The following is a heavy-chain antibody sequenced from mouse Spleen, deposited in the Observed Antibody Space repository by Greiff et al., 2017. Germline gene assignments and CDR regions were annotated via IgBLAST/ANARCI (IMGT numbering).Heavy chain of an antibody. CDR3: ASGNYAFYFDY. V-gene: IGHV1-64*01. D-gene: IGHD2-1*01. Sequence: QVQLKQPGAELVKPGASVKLSCKASGYTFTSYWMHWVKQRPGQGLEWIGMIHPNSGSTNYNEKFKSKATLTVDKSSSTAYMQLSSLTSEDSAVYYCASGNYAFYFDYWGQGTTLTVSS. CDR1: GYTFTSYW. CDR2: IHPNSGST. J-gene: IGHJ2*01.